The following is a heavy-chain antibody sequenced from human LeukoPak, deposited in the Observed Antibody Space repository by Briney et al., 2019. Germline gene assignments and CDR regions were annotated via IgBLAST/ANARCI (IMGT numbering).Heavy chain of an antibody. CDR2: IYHSGST. D-gene: IGHD5-12*01. V-gene: IGHV4-30-2*01. J-gene: IGHJ3*02. CDR3: ARDGGYDFSDAFDI. CDR1: GGSISSGGYS. Sequence: SQTLSLTCAVSGGSISSGGYSWSWIRQPPRKGLEWIGYIYHSGSTYYNPSLKSRVTISVDRSKNQFSLKLSSVTAADTAVYYCARDGGYDFSDAFDIWGQGTMVTVSS.